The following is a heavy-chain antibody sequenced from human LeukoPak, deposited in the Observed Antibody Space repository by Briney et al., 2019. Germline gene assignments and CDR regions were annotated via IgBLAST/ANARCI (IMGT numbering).Heavy chain of an antibody. J-gene: IGHJ4*02. CDR1: GFTFSSYA. CDR3: AKSYNGYESKPDY. D-gene: IGHD5-12*01. V-gene: IGHV3-23*01. CDR2: ISNSGGRT. Sequence: PGGSLRLSCAASGFTFSSYAMSWVRQAPGKGLEWVSSISNSGGRTFYTDSVKGRFTISRDNSKITLYLQMNNLRAEDTAVYYCAKSYNGYESKPDYWGQGTLVTVSS.